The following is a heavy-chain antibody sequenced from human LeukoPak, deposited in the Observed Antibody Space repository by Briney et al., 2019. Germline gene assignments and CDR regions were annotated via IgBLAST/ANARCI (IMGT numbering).Heavy chain of an antibody. J-gene: IGHJ6*03. CDR3: ARDQPRQGFWSGYYYMDV. D-gene: IGHD3-3*01. CDR1: GFTFSSYW. Sequence: RTGGSLRLSCAASGFTFSSYWMSWVRQAPGKVLEWVANIKQDGSEKYYVDSVKGRFTISRDNAKNSLYLQMNSLRAEDTAVYYCARDQPRQGFWSGYYYMDVWGKGTTVTVSS. CDR2: IKQDGSEK. V-gene: IGHV3-7*01.